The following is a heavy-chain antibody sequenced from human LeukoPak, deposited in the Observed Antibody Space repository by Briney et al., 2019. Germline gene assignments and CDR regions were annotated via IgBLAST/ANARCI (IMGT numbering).Heavy chain of an antibody. V-gene: IGHV3-30*18. J-gene: IGHJ4*02. CDR1: GFTFSSYG. Sequence: PGGSLRLSCAASGFTFSSYGMHWARQAPGKGLEWVAVISYDGSNKYYADSVKGRFTISRDNSKNTLYLQMNSLRVEDTAVYYCAKGRSSGGSCVDYWGQGTLVTVSS. CDR3: AKGRSSGGSCVDY. D-gene: IGHD2-15*01. CDR2: ISYDGSNK.